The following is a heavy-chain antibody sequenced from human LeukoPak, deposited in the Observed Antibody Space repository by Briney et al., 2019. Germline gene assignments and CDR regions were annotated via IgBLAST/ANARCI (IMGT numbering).Heavy chain of an antibody. CDR1: GFTFSSYW. V-gene: IGHV3-9*01. D-gene: IGHD4-4*01. CDR3: AKDIHRSSNYYFDY. J-gene: IGHJ4*02. CDR2: ISWNSGSI. Sequence: PGGSLRLSCAASGFTFSSYWMHWVRQAPGKGLEWVSGISWNSGSIGYADSVKGRFTISRDNAKNSLYLQMNSLRAEDTALYYCAKDIHRSSNYYFDYWGQGTLVTVSS.